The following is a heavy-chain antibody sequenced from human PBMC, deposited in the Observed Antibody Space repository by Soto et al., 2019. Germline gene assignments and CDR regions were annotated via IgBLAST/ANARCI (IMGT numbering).Heavy chain of an antibody. CDR3: AKDLADSSGWFFDY. D-gene: IGHD6-19*01. J-gene: IGHJ4*02. CDR1: RFTFSSYN. V-gene: IGHV3-30*18. CDR2: ISHDGSNK. Sequence: QVQLVESGGGVVQPGRSLRLSCAASRFTFSSYNMHWVRQAPGKGLEWVAVISHDGSNKYYADSVKGRFTISRDNSKNTLYLQMNSLRAEDTAVYYCAKDLADSSGWFFDYWGQGTLVTVSS.